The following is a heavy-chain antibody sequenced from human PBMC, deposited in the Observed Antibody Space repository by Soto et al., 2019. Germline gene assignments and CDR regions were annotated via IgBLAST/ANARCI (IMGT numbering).Heavy chain of an antibody. V-gene: IGHV1-2*02. Sequence: GASVKVSCKASGYTFSGYYIHWLRQAPGQGLEWMGWINPNSGGTNYAQKFQGRVTVTRDTPTSTAYMELSRLTSDETAVYYCARSLTEGYCTITGCYTRPLYGMDVWGQGTTVTVSS. CDR1: GYTFSGYY. D-gene: IGHD2-2*02. J-gene: IGHJ6*02. CDR3: ARSLTEGYCTITGCYTRPLYGMDV. CDR2: INPNSGGT.